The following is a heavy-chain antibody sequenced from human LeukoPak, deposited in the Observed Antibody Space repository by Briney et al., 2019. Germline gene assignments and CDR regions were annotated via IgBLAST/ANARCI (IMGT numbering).Heavy chain of an antibody. J-gene: IGHJ5*02. V-gene: IGHV1-2*02. Sequence: ASVKVSCRASGYTFTDYYIHWGRHAPGQGLEWMGWINPDNGGTNYAQKFQGRVTMTRDTSIRTVYMDLSRLRSDDTAVFYCTREARVGNWFDPWGQGTQVTVSS. CDR3: TREARVGNWFDP. D-gene: IGHD2-2*01. CDR1: GYTFTDYY. CDR2: INPDNGGT.